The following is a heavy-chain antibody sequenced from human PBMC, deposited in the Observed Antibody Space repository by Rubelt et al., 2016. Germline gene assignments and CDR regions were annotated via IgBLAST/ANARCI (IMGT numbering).Heavy chain of an antibody. CDR2: VYYTGNT. V-gene: IGHV4-39*07. D-gene: IGHD1-26*01. CDR1: GGSISSSSFY. J-gene: IGHJ4*02. Sequence: QVQVQESGPGLVKPSETLSLTCTVSGGSISSSSFYWGWIRQSPGKGLEWIGTVYYTGNTYYSPSLKSRVTISIDTSNNRFSLRLRSVTAADTALYYCVKMIVGATGDWGQGTQVTVSS. CDR3: VKMIVGATGD.